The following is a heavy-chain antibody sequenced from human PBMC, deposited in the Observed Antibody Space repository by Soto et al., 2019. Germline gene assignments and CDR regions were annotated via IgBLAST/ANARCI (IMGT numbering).Heavy chain of an antibody. D-gene: IGHD3-10*01. CDR2: ITDTGGDA. CDR3: ARGSTDSYPGSRIFDF. CDR1: GLTFGSRA. V-gene: IGHV3-23*01. Sequence: PGGSLRLSCVASGLTFGSRAMSWVLQAPGVGLQWVSTITDTGGDAKYADSVRGRFVISRDNSKKTLYLQMTSLTAEDSAMYFCARGSTDSYPGSRIFDFWGRGTLVTVSS. J-gene: IGHJ4*02.